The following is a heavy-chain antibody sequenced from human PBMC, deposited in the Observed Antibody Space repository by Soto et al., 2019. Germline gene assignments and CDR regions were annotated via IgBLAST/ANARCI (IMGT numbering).Heavy chain of an antibody. CDR1: GGSISSYY. Sequence: SETLSLTCTVSGGSISSYYWSWIRQPPGKGLEWIGYIYYSGSTNYNPSLKSRVTISVDTSKNQFSLKLSSVTAADTAVYYCARDKAAAGTNWFDPWGQGTLVTVSS. V-gene: IGHV4-59*01. CDR3: ARDKAAAGTNWFDP. D-gene: IGHD6-13*01. J-gene: IGHJ5*02. CDR2: IYYSGST.